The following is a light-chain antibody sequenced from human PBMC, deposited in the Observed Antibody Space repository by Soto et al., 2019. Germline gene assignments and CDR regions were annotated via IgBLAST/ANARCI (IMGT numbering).Light chain of an antibody. CDR2: EVR. V-gene: IGLV2-14*01. CDR3: SSYTTTSTLV. Sequence: QSALTQPAAVSGSPGQSITIACTGTNRDVGSYNLVSWYQQRPGEAPKLIISEVRNRPSGISYRFTVSKSGNTAYLTISGLQAEDEADYYCSSYTTTSTLVFGGGTKVTVL. CDR1: NRDVGSYNL. J-gene: IGLJ3*02.